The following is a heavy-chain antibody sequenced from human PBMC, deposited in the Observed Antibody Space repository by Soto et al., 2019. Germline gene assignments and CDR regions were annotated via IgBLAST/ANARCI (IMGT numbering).Heavy chain of an antibody. V-gene: IGHV1-69*13. CDR3: ARAPLSRPGLYYFDY. CDR2: IIPIFGKA. Sequence: AVKVSCKASGVTFSSYAISCVLQAPGQGREWMGLIIPIFGKANYAQKFQGRVTITADDSTSTAYMELRSLRSEDTAVYYCARAPLSRPGLYYFDYWGQGSLVTVSS. CDR1: GVTFSSYA. D-gene: IGHD3-10*01. J-gene: IGHJ4*02.